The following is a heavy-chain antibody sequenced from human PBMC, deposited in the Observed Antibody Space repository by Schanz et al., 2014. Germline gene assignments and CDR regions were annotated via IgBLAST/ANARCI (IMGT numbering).Heavy chain of an antibody. CDR3: AKDHAGSDILTALGN. D-gene: IGHD3-9*01. CDR1: GLTFSSYG. CDR2: IGYDGSEK. Sequence: QVQLVESGGGLVKPGGSLRLSCAASGLTFSSYGMHWVRQAPGKGLEWVANIGYDGSEKYYVDSVKGRFTISRDNSKNTLYLQMNSLRAEDTAVYYCAKDHAGSDILTALGNWGQGTLVTVSS. V-gene: IGHV3-30*02. J-gene: IGHJ4*02.